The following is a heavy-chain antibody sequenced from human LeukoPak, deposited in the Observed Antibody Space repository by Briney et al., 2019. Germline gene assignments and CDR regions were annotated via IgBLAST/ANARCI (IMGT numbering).Heavy chain of an antibody. CDR1: GRSFSGYY. V-gene: IGHV4-34*01. D-gene: IGHD1-1*01. CDR2: INHSGST. Sequence: PSETLSLTCAVYGRSFSGYYWSWIRQPPGKGLEWIGEINHSGSTNYNPSLKSRVTISVDTSKNQFSLKLSSVTAADTAVYYCARGRSGTTFYYYYYGMDVWGQGTTVTVSS. CDR3: ARGRSGTTFYYYYYGMDV. J-gene: IGHJ6*02.